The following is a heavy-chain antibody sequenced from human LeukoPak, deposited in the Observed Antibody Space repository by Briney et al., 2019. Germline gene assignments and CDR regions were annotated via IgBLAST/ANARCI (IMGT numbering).Heavy chain of an antibody. CDR3: ARSGLVLLDY. CDR1: GVSISSSNSY. J-gene: IGHJ4*02. D-gene: IGHD6-19*01. V-gene: IGHV4-39*07. CDR2: IYYTGNT. Sequence: SETLPLTCTVSGVSISSSNSYWGWIRQPPGKGLEWIGSIYYTGNTYYNASLKSRVTISIDTSKNQISLRLTSVTAADTAVYYCARSGLVLLDYWGQGTLVTVSS.